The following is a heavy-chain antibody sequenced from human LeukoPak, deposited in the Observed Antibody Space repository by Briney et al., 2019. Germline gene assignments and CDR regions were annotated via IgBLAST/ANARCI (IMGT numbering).Heavy chain of an antibody. CDR2: ISGSGGST. Sequence: GGSLRLSCAASGFTFSSYGMSWVRQAPGKGLEWVSAISGSGGSTYYADSVKGRFTISRDHSKNTLYLQMNSLRAEDTAVYYCAKDYGSSWYNFYFDYWGQGTLVTVSS. CDR1: GFTFSSYG. V-gene: IGHV3-23*01. D-gene: IGHD6-13*01. J-gene: IGHJ4*02. CDR3: AKDYGSSWYNFYFDY.